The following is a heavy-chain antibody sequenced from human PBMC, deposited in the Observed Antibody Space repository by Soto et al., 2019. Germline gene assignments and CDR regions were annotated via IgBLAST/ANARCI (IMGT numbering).Heavy chain of an antibody. CDR3: AKAGIVGATRGNYYYYGMDV. Sequence: GGSLRLSCAASGFTFSSYAMIWVRQAPGKGLEWVSAISGSGGSTYYADSVKGRFTISRDNSKNTLYLQMNSLRAEDTAVYYCAKAGIVGATRGNYYYYGMDVWGQGTTVTVSS. CDR2: ISGSGGST. D-gene: IGHD1-26*01. CDR1: GFTFSSYA. V-gene: IGHV3-23*01. J-gene: IGHJ6*02.